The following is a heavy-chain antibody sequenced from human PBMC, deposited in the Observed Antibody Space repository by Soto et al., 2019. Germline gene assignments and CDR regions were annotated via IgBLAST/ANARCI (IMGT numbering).Heavy chain of an antibody. D-gene: IGHD5-12*01. CDR2: IYYSGST. CDR3: ARETGESGYVGH. Sequence: TLSLTCTVSGGSISSGDYYGSWIRQPPGKGLEWIGYIYYSGSTYYNPSLKSRVTISVDTSKNQFSLKLSSVTAADTAVYYCARETGESGYVGHWGQGTLVTVSS. CDR1: GGSISSGDYY. J-gene: IGHJ4*02. V-gene: IGHV4-30-4*01.